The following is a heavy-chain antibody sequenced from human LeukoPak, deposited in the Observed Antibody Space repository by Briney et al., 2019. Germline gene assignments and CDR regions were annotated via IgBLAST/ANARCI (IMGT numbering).Heavy chain of an antibody. V-gene: IGHV4-59*01. D-gene: IGHD6-19*01. CDR2: TYYTGST. J-gene: IGHJ4*02. CDR1: GDSISLYD. Sequence: SETLSLTCTATGDSISLYDCGFIWPPPCHRPYLIGYTYYTGSTKSNPSLKSRVTISVDTSKKQFSLNLSSVTAADTAVYYCARAGWFSTTWHFDYWGQGILVTVSS. CDR3: ARAGWFSTTWHFDY.